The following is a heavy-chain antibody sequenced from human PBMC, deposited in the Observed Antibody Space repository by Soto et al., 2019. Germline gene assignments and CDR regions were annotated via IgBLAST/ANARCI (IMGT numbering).Heavy chain of an antibody. J-gene: IGHJ3*02. CDR1: GFTFSSYE. CDR2: ISSSGSTI. Sequence: GGSLILSCAASGFTFSSYEMNWVRQAPGKGLEWVSYISSSGSTIYYADSVKGRFTISRDNAKNSLYLQMNSLRAEDTAVYYCARDLGAYYYDSSGYYQGAFDIWGQGTMVTVSS. CDR3: ARDLGAYYYDSSGYYQGAFDI. D-gene: IGHD3-22*01. V-gene: IGHV3-48*03.